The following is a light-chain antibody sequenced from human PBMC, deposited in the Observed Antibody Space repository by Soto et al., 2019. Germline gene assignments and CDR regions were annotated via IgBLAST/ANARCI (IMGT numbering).Light chain of an antibody. Sequence: QSALTQPRSVSGSPGQSVTISCTGTSSDVGGYNYVSWYQQHPGKAPKLMIYDVSKRPSGVPDRFSGSKSGNTAFLTISGLQAEDEADYYCCSYAGSYTPFGGGTKLTVL. CDR2: DVS. CDR1: SSDVGGYNY. J-gene: IGLJ2*01. V-gene: IGLV2-11*01. CDR3: CSYAGSYTP.